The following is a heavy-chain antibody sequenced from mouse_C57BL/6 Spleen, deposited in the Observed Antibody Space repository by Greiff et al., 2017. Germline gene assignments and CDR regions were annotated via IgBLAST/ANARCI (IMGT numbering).Heavy chain of an antibody. CDR1: GFTFSSYA. V-gene: IGHV5-4*03. CDR2: ISDGGSYT. D-gene: IGHD2-14*01. CDR3: ARGRGTAVDY. Sequence: EVKLMESGGGLVKPGGSLKLSCAASGFTFSSYAMSWVRQTPEKRLEWVATISDGGSYTYYPDNVKGRFTISRDNAKNNLYLQMSHLKSEDTAMYYCARGRGTAVDYWGQGTTLTVSS. J-gene: IGHJ2*01.